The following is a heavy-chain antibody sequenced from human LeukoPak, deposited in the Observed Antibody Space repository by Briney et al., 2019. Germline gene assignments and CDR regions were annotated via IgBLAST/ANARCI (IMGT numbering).Heavy chain of an antibody. J-gene: IGHJ4*02. CDR3: ARGSSEDN. CDR2: IKPDGSEK. CDR1: GFIFSNYW. Sequence: GGSLRLSCAASGFIFSNYWMSWVRQAPGKGLEWVANIKPDGSEKYYVDSVKGRFTISRDNAKTSLYLQMNGLSAEDTGVYYCARGSSEDNWGQGTLVTVSS. V-gene: IGHV3-7*01. D-gene: IGHD6-6*01.